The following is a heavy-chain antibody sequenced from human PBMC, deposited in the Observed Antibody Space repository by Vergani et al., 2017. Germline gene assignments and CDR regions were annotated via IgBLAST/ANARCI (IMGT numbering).Heavy chain of an antibody. D-gene: IGHD6-6*01. Sequence: QVQLQESGPGLVKPSETLSLTCAVSGYSISSGYYWGWIRQPPGKGLEWIGSIYHSGSTYYNPSLKSRVTISVDTSKNQFSLKLSSVTAADTAVYYCARLSSSTLGGNWFDPGGEGTLVTVAS. CDR1: GYSISSGYY. J-gene: IGHJ5*02. CDR3: ARLSSSTLGGNWFDP. V-gene: IGHV4-38-2*01. CDR2: IYHSGST.